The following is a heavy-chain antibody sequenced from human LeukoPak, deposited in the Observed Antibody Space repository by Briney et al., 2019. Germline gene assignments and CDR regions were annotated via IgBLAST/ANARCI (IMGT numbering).Heavy chain of an antibody. CDR1: GFTFDDYG. D-gene: IGHD6-19*01. V-gene: IGHV3-20*01. CDR3: AREMYSSGWYYYGMDV. Sequence: GGSLRLSCAASGFTFDDYGMSWVRQAPGKGLEWVSGINWNGGSTGYADSVKGRFTISRDSAKNSLYLQMNSLRAEDTALYHCAREMYSSGWYYYGMDVWGQGTTVTVSS. J-gene: IGHJ6*02. CDR2: INWNGGST.